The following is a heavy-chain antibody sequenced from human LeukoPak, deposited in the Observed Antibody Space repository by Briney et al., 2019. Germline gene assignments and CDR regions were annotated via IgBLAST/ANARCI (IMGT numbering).Heavy chain of an antibody. D-gene: IGHD3-9*01. Sequence: PGGSLRLSCAASGFTFSSYWMSWVRQAPGKGLEWVANIKQDGSEKYYVDSVKGRFTISRDNAKNSLYLQMNSLRAEDTAVYYCARDGIVRYFDWLPYYWGQGTLVTVSS. J-gene: IGHJ4*02. CDR1: GFTFSSYW. CDR2: IKQDGSEK. CDR3: ARDGIVRYFDWLPYY. V-gene: IGHV3-7*01.